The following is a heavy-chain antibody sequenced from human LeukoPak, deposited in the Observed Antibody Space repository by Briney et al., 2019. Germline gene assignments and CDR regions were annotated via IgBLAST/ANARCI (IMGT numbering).Heavy chain of an antibody. D-gene: IGHD6-13*01. CDR2: ISSSGSTK. CDR3: ARKDSRMWYYDY. CDR1: GFTFSSYE. V-gene: IGHV3-48*03. J-gene: IGHJ4*02. Sequence: HAGGSLRLSCAAAGFTFSSYEMNWVRQAPGKGLEWVSYISSSGSTKYYADSVKGRFTISRDNAENSLYLQMNSLRAEDTAVYYCARKDSRMWYYDYWGQGTLVTVSS.